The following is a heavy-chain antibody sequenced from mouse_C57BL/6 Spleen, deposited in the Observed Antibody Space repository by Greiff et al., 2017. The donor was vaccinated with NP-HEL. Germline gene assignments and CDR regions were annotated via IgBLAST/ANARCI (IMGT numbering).Heavy chain of an antibody. CDR1: GYAFSSYW. Sequence: QVQLQQSGAELVKPGASVKLSCKASGYAFSSYWMNWVKQRPGKGLEWIGQIYPGDGDTNYNGKFKGKATLTADKSSSTAYLQLSSLTSRDSAVYFCARRVPTAPYDYAMDYWGQGTSVTVSS. CDR3: ARRVPTAPYDYAMDY. V-gene: IGHV1-80*01. J-gene: IGHJ4*01. D-gene: IGHD4-1*02. CDR2: IYPGDGDT.